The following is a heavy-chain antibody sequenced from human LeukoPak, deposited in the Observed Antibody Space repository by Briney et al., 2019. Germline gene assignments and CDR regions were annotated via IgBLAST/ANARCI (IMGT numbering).Heavy chain of an antibody. D-gene: IGHD6-19*01. CDR1: GFTFSSYE. Sequence: GGSLRLSCAASGFTFSSYEMIWVRQAPGKGREWVSYISSRGDTTYYADSVKGRFTISRDNSKNTLYLQMNSLRAEDTAVYYCAKYQPGWYYFDYWGQGTLVTVSS. CDR3: AKYQPGWYYFDY. V-gene: IGHV3-48*03. J-gene: IGHJ4*02. CDR2: ISSRGDTT.